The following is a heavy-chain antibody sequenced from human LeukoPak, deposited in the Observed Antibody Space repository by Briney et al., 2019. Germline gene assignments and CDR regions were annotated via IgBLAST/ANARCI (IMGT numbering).Heavy chain of an antibody. CDR3: ARDLSPIRGYSYGYRD. D-gene: IGHD5-18*01. CDR1: GGTFSSYA. J-gene: IGHJ4*02. V-gene: IGHV1-69*13. CDR2: VIPIFGTA. Sequence: SVKVSCKASGGTFSSYAISWVRQAPGQGLEWMGGVIPIFGTANYAQKFQGRVTITADESTSTAYMELSSLRSEDTAVYYCARDLSPIRGYSYGYRDWGQGTLVTVSS.